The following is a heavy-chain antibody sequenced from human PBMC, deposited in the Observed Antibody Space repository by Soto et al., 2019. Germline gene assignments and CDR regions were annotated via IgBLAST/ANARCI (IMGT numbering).Heavy chain of an antibody. Sequence: PGGSLRLSCEASGFIFTNFWMHWVRQVPGKGLVWVSRIDTSGSSTSYADSVKGRFTISRDNAKNTVSLQMNSLRAEDTGVYYCAKHSWYFDLWSPGSLVTVSS. CDR2: IDTSGSST. V-gene: IGHV3-74*01. D-gene: IGHD6-13*01. CDR3: AKHSWYFDL. CDR1: GFIFTNFW. J-gene: IGHJ4*02.